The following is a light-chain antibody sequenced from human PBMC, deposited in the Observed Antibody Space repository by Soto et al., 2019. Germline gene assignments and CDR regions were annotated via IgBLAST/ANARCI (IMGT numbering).Light chain of an antibody. CDR1: NSDVGSYNL. J-gene: IGLJ1*01. V-gene: IGLV2-23*01. CDR3: CSYADRAYV. Sequence: QSALTQPASVSGSPGQSITISCTGTNSDVGSYNLVSWYQQHPGKAPKLMIYEGSKRPSGVSNRFSGSKSGNTASLTISGLQAEDEADYYCCSYADRAYVFGTGTKVTVL. CDR2: EGS.